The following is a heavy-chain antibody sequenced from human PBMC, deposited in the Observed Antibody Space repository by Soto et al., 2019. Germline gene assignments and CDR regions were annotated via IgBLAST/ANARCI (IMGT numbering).Heavy chain of an antibody. CDR3: ARDNGSHADWFDP. V-gene: IGHV5-51*01. CDR2: IYPGDSDT. CDR1: GYSFTSYW. Sequence: GESLKISCKGSGYSFTSYWIGWVRQPPWKGLEWMGIIYPGDSDTRYSPSFQGHVTISADKYISTAYLQWGSLKASDTAMYYCARDNGSHADWFDPWGQGPLVTVSS. J-gene: IGHJ5*02. D-gene: IGHD1-26*01.